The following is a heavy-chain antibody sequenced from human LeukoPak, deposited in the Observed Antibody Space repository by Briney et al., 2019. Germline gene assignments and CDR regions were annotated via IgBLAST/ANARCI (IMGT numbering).Heavy chain of an antibody. V-gene: IGHV1-8*01. CDR3: ARGLGPDNWFDP. CDR1: GYTFTNYD. Sequence: ASVKVSCKASGYTFTNYDINWVRQATGQGLEWMGWMNPNSGNTGYAQKFQGRVTMTRNTSISTAYMELSSLRSEDTAVYYCARGLGPDNWFDPWGQGTLVTVSS. CDR2: MNPNSGNT. J-gene: IGHJ5*02.